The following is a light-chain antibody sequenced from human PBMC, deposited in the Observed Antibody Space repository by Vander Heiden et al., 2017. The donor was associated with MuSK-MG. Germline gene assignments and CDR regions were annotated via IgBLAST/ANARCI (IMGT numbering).Light chain of an antibody. CDR1: SSDIGNYDY. CDR3: CSYAGRFTLI. CDR2: DVT. V-gene: IGLV2-11*01. J-gene: IGLJ2*01. Sequence: QSALTQSRSVSGSPGQSVTISCTGTSSDIGNYDYVSWYQHHAGKTPKLLIYDVTERPSGVPDRFSGSKSGNTASLTISAVLPEDEAVYFCCSYAGRFTLICGGGTELTVL.